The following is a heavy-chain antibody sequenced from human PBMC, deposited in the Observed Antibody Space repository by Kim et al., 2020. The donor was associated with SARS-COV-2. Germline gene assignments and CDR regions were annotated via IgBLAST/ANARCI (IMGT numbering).Heavy chain of an antibody. CDR3: ASPLTYCSGGSCYFGRVSYYGMDV. V-gene: IGHV4-39*01. CDR1: GGSISSSSYY. J-gene: IGHJ6*02. Sequence: SETLSLTCTVSGGSISSSSYYWGWIRQPPGKGLEWIGSIYYSGSTYYNPSLKSRVTISVDTSKNQFSLKLSSVTAADTAVYYCASPLTYCSGGSCYFGRVSYYGMDVWGQGTTVTVSS. D-gene: IGHD2-15*01. CDR2: IYYSGST.